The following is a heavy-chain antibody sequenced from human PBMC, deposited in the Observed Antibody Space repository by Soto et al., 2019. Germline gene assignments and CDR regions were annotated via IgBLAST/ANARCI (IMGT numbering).Heavy chain of an antibody. J-gene: IGHJ1*01. V-gene: IGHV4-31*01. Sequence: QVQLQESGPGLVKPSQTLSLTCTVSGGSISSGGYYWSWISQHPGKGLEWIGSIYDRGSTYYNPSLKSQVTIAVDASKNQLSLKLASVTAADTDMYYFVRSGTRAYFQHWGQGTRVTVSS. CDR2: IYDRGST. CDR1: GGSISSGGYY. D-gene: IGHD1-1*01. CDR3: VRSGTRAYFQH.